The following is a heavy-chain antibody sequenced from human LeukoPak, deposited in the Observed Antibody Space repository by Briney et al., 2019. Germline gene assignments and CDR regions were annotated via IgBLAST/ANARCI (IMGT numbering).Heavy chain of an antibody. CDR2: IYYSGST. J-gene: IGHJ6*04. CDR1: GGSISSGGYY. V-gene: IGHV4-31*03. CDR3: ARVRPTQYCSGGSCKRKGRYYYYGMDV. Sequence: SQTLSLTCTVSGGSISSGGYYWSWIRPHPGQGLEWIGYIYYSGSTYYNPSLKSRVTISVDTSKNQFSLKLSSVTAADTAVYYCARVRPTQYCSGGSCKRKGRYYYYGMDVWGKGTTVTVSS. D-gene: IGHD2-15*01.